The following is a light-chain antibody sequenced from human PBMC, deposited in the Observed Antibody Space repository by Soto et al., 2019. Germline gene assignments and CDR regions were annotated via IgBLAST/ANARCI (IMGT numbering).Light chain of an antibody. CDR3: QQRFGWPPIT. Sequence: DIVMTQSPDSLAVSLGERATINCKSSQSVLSSSNNKNYLAWYQQKPGQPPKMLIYWASTRESGVPDRFSGSGSGTDFSLTISSLEPEDFAVYYCQQRFGWPPITFGQGTRLEIK. CDR1: QSVLSSSNNKNY. V-gene: IGKV4-1*01. J-gene: IGKJ5*01. CDR2: WAS.